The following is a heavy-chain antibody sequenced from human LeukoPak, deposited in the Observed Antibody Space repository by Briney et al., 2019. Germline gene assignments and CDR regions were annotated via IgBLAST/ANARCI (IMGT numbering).Heavy chain of an antibody. CDR1: GDSIRGYY. V-gene: IGHV4-4*07. CDR3: ARDNPSGWRFDF. J-gene: IGHJ4*02. D-gene: IGHD6-19*01. CDR2: IFPGGTT. Sequence: SETLSLTCTVSGDSIRGYYWNWIRQSAGKGLEWIGRIFPGGTTQYNPSLKSRVTMSVDTSNNPFSLNLISVTAADTAVYFCARDNPSGWRFDFWGQGALVTV.